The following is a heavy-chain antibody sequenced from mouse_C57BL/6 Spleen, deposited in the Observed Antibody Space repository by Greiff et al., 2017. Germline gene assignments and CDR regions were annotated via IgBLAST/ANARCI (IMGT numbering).Heavy chain of an antibody. CDR3: ARRSNYHYFDY. CDR1: GYSITSGYY. CDR2: ISYDGSN. V-gene: IGHV3-6*01. J-gene: IGHJ2*01. D-gene: IGHD2-5*01. Sequence: EVQLQESGPGLVKPSQSLSLTCSVTGYSITSGYYWNWIRQFPGNKLEWMGYISYDGSNNYNPSLKNRISITRDPSKNQFFLKLNSVTTEDTATYYCARRSNYHYFDYWGQGTTLTVSS.